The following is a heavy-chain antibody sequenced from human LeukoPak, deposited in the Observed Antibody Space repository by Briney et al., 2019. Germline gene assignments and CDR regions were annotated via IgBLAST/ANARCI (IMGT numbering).Heavy chain of an antibody. CDR1: GFTFRSHA. CDR2: MSYDERTK. Sequence: GGSLRLSCAASGFTFRSHAMHWVRQAPGKGLEWVAVMSYDERTKIYADSVKGRFTISRDNSQNTLYLQMNSLRPEDTAVYYCAKGGASVTRYVDYWGQGTLVTVSS. V-gene: IGHV3-30*04. CDR3: AKGGASVTRYVDY. D-gene: IGHD4-17*01. J-gene: IGHJ4*02.